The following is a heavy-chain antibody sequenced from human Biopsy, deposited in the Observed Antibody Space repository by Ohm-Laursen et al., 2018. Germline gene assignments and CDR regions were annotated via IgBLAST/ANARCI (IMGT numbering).Heavy chain of an antibody. Sequence: SLRLSCAASGITFNSDWMSWVSQAPGKGLEWVAIIREHGNEEFYVDSVKGRFTISRDNARNSVYLQMNSLRAEDTAIYYCARGNGPSAWGQGTLVTVSS. CDR2: IREHGNEE. CDR1: GITFNSDW. CDR3: ARGNGPSA. V-gene: IGHV3-7*04. J-gene: IGHJ5*02. D-gene: IGHD4-11*01.